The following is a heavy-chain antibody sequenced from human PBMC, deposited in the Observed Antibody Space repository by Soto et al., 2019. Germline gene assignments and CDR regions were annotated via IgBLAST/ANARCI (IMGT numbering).Heavy chain of an antibody. CDR3: TRVIAVAGTVYYYGMDV. CDR1: GFTFSNAW. D-gene: IGHD6-19*01. Sequence: GGSLRLSCAASGFTFSNAWMSWVRQAPGKGLEWVGRIKSKTDGGTTDYAAPVKGRFTISRDDSKSIAYLQMNSLKTEDTAVYYCTRVIAVAGTVYYYGMDVWGQGTTVTVSS. V-gene: IGHV3-15*01. J-gene: IGHJ6*02. CDR2: IKSKTDGGTT.